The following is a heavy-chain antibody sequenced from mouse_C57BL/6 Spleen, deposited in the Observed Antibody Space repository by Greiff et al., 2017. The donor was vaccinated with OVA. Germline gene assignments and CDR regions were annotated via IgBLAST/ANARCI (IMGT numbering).Heavy chain of an antibody. V-gene: IGHV1-82*01. CDR1: GYAFSSSW. Sequence: VKLMESGPELVKPGASVKISCKASGYAFSSSWMNWVKQRPGKGLEWIGRLYPGDGDTNYNGKFKGKATLTADKSSSTAYMQLSSLTSEDSAVYFCARGGGLRGYFDYWGQGTTLTVSS. CDR2: LYPGDGDT. CDR3: ARGGGLRGYFDY. D-gene: IGHD2-4*01. J-gene: IGHJ2*01.